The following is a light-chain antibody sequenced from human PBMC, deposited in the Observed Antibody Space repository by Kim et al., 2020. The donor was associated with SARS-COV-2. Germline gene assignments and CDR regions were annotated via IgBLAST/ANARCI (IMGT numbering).Light chain of an antibody. CDR3: AAWDDSLQNV. CDR2: RNN. Sequence: ELTQPPSASGTPGQRVTISCSGSSSNIGSNYVYWYQQLPGTAPKLLIYRNNQRPSGVPDRFSGSKSGTSASLAISGLRSEDEADYYCAAWDDSLQNVF. CDR1: SSNIGSNY. J-gene: IGLJ1*01. V-gene: IGLV1-47*01.